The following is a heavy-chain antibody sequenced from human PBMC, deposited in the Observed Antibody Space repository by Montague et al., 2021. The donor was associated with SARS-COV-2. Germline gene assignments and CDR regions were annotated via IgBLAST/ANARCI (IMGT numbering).Heavy chain of an antibody. CDR2: IREDGNEE. D-gene: IGHD1-26*01. V-gene: IGHV3-7*01. Sequence: GSLRLSCAASGFDFSGYWMSWVRQAPGKGLEWVAAIREDGNEEWYVESVKGRFTISRDNARNSVYLHMTSLRAEDTAVYYCAWQTREPKYWGQGTRVIVSS. CDR1: GFDFSGYW. J-gene: IGHJ4*02. CDR3: AWQTREPKY.